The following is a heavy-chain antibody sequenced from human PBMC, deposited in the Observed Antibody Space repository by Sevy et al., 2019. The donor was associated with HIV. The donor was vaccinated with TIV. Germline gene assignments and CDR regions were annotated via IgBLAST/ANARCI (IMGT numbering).Heavy chain of an antibody. CDR2: IYYSGST. D-gene: IGHD6-25*01. J-gene: IGHJ4*02. V-gene: IGHV4-59*01. Sequence: SETVSLTCTVSGGSISSYYWSWIRQPPGKGLEWIGYIYYSGSTNYNPSLKSRVTISVDTSKNQFSLKLSSVTAADTAVYYCARERPEHAFDYWGQGTLVTVSS. CDR1: GGSISSYY. CDR3: ARERPEHAFDY.